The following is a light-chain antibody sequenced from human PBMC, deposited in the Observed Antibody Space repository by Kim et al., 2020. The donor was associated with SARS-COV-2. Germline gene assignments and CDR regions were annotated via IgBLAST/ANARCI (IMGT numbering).Light chain of an antibody. V-gene: IGLV4-69*01. CDR2: LNSDGSH. J-gene: IGLJ2*01. Sequence: QLVLTQSPSASASLGASVKLTWILSSGHSSYTIAWHQQQPEKGPRYLMKLNSDGSHKRGAGIPDRFSGSSSGAERYLTISSLQSEDEADYYCQTWGTAIDVVFGGGTQLTVL. CDR3: QTWGTAIDVV. CDR1: SGHSSYT.